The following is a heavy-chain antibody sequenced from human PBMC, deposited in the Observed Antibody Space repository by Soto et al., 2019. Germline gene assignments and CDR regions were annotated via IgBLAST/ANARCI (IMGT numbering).Heavy chain of an antibody. D-gene: IGHD6-19*01. J-gene: IGHJ4*02. CDR1: GGSVSSGPYY. CDR2: IYYSGST. CDR3: AITGAVAGYFDY. V-gene: IGHV4-61*01. Sequence: QVQLQESGPGLVKPSETLSLICTVSGGSVSSGPYYWNWIRQPPGKGLEWIGYIYYSGSTNYNPSLKSRVTMSVDTSKNQFSLTLSSVTAADTAVYYCAITGAVAGYFDYWGQGTLVTVSS.